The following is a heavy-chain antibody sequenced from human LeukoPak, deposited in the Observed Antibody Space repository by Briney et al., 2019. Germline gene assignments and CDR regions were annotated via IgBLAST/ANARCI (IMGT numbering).Heavy chain of an antibody. CDR1: GFTFSSYA. V-gene: IGHV3-23*01. J-gene: IGHJ4*02. CDR3: ARDYIGTTYYYDSSGYSDY. Sequence: GGSLRLSCAASGFTFSSYAMSWVRQAPGKGLEWVSAISGSGGSTYYADSVKGRFTISRDNAKNTLYLQMNSLRAEDTAVYYCARDYIGTTYYYDSSGYSDYWGQGTLVTVSS. CDR2: ISGSGGST. D-gene: IGHD3-22*01.